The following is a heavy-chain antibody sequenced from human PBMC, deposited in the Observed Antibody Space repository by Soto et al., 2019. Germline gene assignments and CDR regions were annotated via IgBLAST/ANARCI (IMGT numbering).Heavy chain of an antibody. V-gene: IGHV3-23*01. J-gene: IGHJ4*02. CDR1: GFTFTSYA. CDR3: ARRIAVAGTVFDF. CDR2: ISGSGGST. D-gene: IGHD6-19*01. Sequence: GGSLSLSCAASGFTFTSYAMTWVRQAPGKGLEWVSSISGSGGSTYYADSVKGRFTISRDNSQSTVDLQMNSLRAEDTALYYCARRIAVAGTVFDFWGQGTLVTVSS.